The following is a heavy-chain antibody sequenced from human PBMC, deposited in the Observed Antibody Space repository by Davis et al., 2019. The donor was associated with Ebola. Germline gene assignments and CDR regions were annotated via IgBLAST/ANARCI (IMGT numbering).Heavy chain of an antibody. V-gene: IGHV4-34*01. D-gene: IGHD3-3*01. CDR3: ARGRDFWRN. CDR1: GGTFSDYY. CDR2: VDHSGST. Sequence: MPSETLSLTCAVYGGTFSDYYWSWIRQPPGKGLEWIGEVDHSGSTNYNPSFRSRVIVSEDASKNQFSLKLTSVAAADTAVYYCARGRDFWRNWGQGTLVTVSS. J-gene: IGHJ4*02.